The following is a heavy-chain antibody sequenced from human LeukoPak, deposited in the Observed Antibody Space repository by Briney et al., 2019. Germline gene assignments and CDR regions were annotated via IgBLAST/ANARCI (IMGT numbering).Heavy chain of an antibody. D-gene: IGHD3-10*01. CDR2: AYYSGSP. J-gene: IGHJ4*02. V-gene: IGHV4-39*01. CDR1: GGSLSSTNYY. CDR3: AMHYGSGSYFAY. Sequence: SETLSLTCTVSGGSLSSTNYYWGWIRQPPGKGLEWIGSAYYSGSPYYNPSLKSRVTISVDTSKIQFSPRRRSVTAADTAVYYCAMHYGSGSYFAYWGQGTLVTVSS.